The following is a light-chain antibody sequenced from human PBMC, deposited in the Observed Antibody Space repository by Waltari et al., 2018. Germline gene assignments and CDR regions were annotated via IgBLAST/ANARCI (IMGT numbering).Light chain of an antibody. Sequence: DIQMTQSPSTLSASVGDRVTITCRASQSISSWLAWDQQKPGKAPKLLIYKESSLESGVPSRFSGSGSGTEFTLTISSLQPDDFATYYCQQYNSYRTFGQGTKVEIK. CDR1: QSISSW. J-gene: IGKJ1*01. V-gene: IGKV1-5*03. CDR3: QQYNSYRT. CDR2: KES.